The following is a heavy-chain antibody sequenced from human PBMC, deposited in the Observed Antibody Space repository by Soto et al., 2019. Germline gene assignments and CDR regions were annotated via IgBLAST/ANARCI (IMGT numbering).Heavy chain of an antibody. V-gene: IGHV1-69*13. CDR3: AQGLLPRGYGSGSQTEDHNWFDP. D-gene: IGHD3-10*01. CDR2: IIPIFGTA. J-gene: IGHJ5*02. CDR1: GGTFSSYA. Sequence: SVKVSCKASGGTFSSYAISWVRQAPGQGLEWMGGIIPIFGTANYAQKFQGRVTITADESTSTAYMELSSLRSEDTAVHYCAQGLLPRGYGSGSQTEDHNWFDPWGQGTLVTVSS.